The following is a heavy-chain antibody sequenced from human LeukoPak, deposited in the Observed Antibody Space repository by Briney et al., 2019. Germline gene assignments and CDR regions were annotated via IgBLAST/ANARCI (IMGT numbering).Heavy chain of an antibody. Sequence: GGSLRLSCTASGFTVSTYAMHGVRLAPCKGLEGVALASFAGSNTYYADSVRGRFTASRANSKNTFSFQLNSLKTEDTAIYYCARAALSSGWKAGINHWGQGTQVTVSS. V-gene: IGHV3-30*04. CDR3: ARAALSSGWKAGINH. CDR1: GFTVSTYA. J-gene: IGHJ5*02. D-gene: IGHD6-19*01. CDR2: ASFAGSNT.